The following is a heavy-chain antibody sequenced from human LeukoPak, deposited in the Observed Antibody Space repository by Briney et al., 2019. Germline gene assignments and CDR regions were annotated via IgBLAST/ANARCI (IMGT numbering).Heavy chain of an antibody. V-gene: IGHV1-24*01. CDR1: GYTLTELS. CDR2: FDPEGGET. Sequence: ASVKVSCKVSGYTLTELSMHWVRQAPGKGLEWMGGFDPEGGETIYAQKFQGRVTMTEDTSTDTAYMELSSLRSEDTAVDYCANLFDFLSGPPGWGQGTLVTVSS. CDR3: ANLFDFLSGPPG. D-gene: IGHD3-3*01. J-gene: IGHJ4*02.